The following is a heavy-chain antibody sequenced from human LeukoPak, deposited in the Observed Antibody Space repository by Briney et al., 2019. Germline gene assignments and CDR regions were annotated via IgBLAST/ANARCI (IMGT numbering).Heavy chain of an antibody. Sequence: PGRSLRLSCTASGFTFGDYAMSWFRQAPGKGLEWVGFIGGKASGGTSEYAASVKGRFSISRDDSKSIAYLQMNSLKTEDTAVYYCTADQFFWGQGTLVTVSS. J-gene: IGHJ4*02. CDR2: IGGKASGGTS. CDR3: TADQFF. CDR1: GFTFGDYA. V-gene: IGHV3-49*03. D-gene: IGHD3-3*01.